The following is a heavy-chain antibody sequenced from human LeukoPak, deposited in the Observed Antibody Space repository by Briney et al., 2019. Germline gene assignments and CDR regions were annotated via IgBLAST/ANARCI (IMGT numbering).Heavy chain of an antibody. CDR3: AREYYYDSSGLDY. CDR2: IYYSGST. Sequence: SETLSLTCTVSGGSISSYYWSWIRQPPGKGLEWIGYIYYSGSTNYNPSLKSRVTMSVDTSKNQFSLKLSSVTAADTAVYYCAREYYYDSSGLDYWGQGTLVTVSS. D-gene: IGHD3-22*01. V-gene: IGHV4-59*12. CDR1: GGSISSYY. J-gene: IGHJ4*02.